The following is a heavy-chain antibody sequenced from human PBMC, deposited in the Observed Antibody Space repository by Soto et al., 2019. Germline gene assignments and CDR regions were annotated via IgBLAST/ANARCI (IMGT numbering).Heavy chain of an antibody. Sequence: DSGKVSCKPSGYAFTDYYIHWVLQAPGQALDWMGLINPNTGGANYVHKFQGRVTMTRDTSISTVYMELRRPRSDDTAVYYCARANRQKLSRVISFDYYYYNMDVWGQGTTVTVSS. J-gene: IGHJ6*02. CDR1: GYAFTDYY. V-gene: IGHV1-2*02. CDR3: ARANRQKLSRVISFDYYYYNMDV. CDR2: INPNTGGA. D-gene: IGHD6-13*01.